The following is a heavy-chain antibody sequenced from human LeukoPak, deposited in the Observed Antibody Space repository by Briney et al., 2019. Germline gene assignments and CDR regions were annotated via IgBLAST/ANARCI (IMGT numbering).Heavy chain of an antibody. D-gene: IGHD3-10*01. Sequence: PSETLSLTCTVSGGSISSFYWSWIRQPPGKELEWIGYIYYSGSTNYNPSLKSRVTISVDTSKKQFSLKLSSVTAADTAEYYCARFRGYYGPTDYWGQGTLVTVSS. CDR1: GGSISSFY. V-gene: IGHV4-59*01. CDR3: ARFRGYYGPTDY. CDR2: IYYSGST. J-gene: IGHJ4*02.